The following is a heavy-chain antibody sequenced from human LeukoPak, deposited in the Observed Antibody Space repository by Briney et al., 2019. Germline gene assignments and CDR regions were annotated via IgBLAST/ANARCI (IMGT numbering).Heavy chain of an antibody. CDR2: IYHSGSI. CDR3: ARHYDSVWGTYRPNDAFDI. J-gene: IGHJ3*02. Sequence: SETLSLTCTFSGGSISSYYWSWIRQPPGKGLEWIGYIYHSGSINYNPSLKSRVTISVDTSKNQFSLKLSSVTAADTAVYYCARHYDSVWGTYRPNDAFDIWGQGTMVTVTS. D-gene: IGHD3-16*02. CDR1: GGSISSYY. V-gene: IGHV4-59*01.